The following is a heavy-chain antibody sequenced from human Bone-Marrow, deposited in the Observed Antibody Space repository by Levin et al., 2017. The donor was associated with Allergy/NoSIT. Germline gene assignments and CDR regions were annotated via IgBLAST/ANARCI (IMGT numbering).Heavy chain of an antibody. J-gene: IGHJ4*02. CDR2: ISAYNGNT. CDR3: ARASGTYSPPKEY. V-gene: IGHV1-18*01. Sequence: GESLKISCKASGYTFTSYGISWVRQAPGQGLEWVGWISAYNGNTHHIQKLQGRVTMTTDTSTSTAYMELRSLKSDDTAVYYCARASGTYSPPKEYWGQGTLVTVSS. CDR1: GYTFTSYG. D-gene: IGHD1-26*01.